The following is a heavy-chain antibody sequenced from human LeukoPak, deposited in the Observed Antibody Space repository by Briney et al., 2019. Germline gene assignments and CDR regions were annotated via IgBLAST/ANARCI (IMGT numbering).Heavy chain of an antibody. J-gene: IGHJ3*02. Sequence: ASVKVSCKASGYTFTSYDINWVRQATGQGLEWMGWMNPNSGNTGYAQKFQGRVTMTRNTSISTAYMELSSLRSEDTAVYYCAGDGGYGGSRAFDIWGQGTMVTVCS. D-gene: IGHD1-26*01. V-gene: IGHV1-8*01. CDR2: MNPNSGNT. CDR3: AGDGGYGGSRAFDI. CDR1: GYTFTSYD.